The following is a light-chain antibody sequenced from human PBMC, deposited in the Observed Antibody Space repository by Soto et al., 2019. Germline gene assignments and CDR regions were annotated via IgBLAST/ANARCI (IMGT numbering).Light chain of an antibody. CDR2: AAS. Sequence: DIEMTQSPSSLSVSVGERVTITCRASQGISSDLGWYQQKPGNAPKRLIYAASSGPSGLPARFSGSGPGTEFTLRISSLPAEDFAMCYSPQHNNCPPTLGPGTKVDIK. V-gene: IGKV1-17*01. CDR1: QGISSD. J-gene: IGKJ2*01. CDR3: PQHNNCPPT.